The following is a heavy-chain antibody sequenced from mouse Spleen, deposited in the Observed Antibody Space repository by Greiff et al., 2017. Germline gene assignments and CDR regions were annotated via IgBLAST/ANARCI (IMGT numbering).Heavy chain of an antibody. J-gene: IGHJ3*01. CDR2: IWTGGGT. V-gene: IGHV2-9-1*01. Sequence: VKLMASGPGLVAPSQSLSITCTVSGFSLTSYAISWVRQPPGKGLEWLGVIWTGGGTNYNSALKSRLSISKDNSKSQVFLKMNSLQTDDTARYYCARNRYYDYDVGAYWGQGTLVTVSA. D-gene: IGHD2-4*01. CDR3: ARNRYYDYDVGAY. CDR1: GFSLTSYA.